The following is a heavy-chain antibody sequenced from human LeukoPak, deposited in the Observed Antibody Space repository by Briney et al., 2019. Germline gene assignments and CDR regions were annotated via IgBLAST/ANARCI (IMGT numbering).Heavy chain of an antibody. CDR2: IKSKTDGGTT. J-gene: IGHJ4*02. D-gene: IGHD5-12*01. V-gene: IGHV3-15*01. CDR1: GFTFNNAW. Sequence: GGSLRLSCAASGFTFNNAWMSWVRQAPGKGLEWVGRIKSKTDGGTTDYAAPVKGRFTISRDDSQNTLYLQMNSLEIEDTAVHYCTTPGGLIVATTPFDYWGQGTLVTVSS. CDR3: TTPGGLIVATTPFDY.